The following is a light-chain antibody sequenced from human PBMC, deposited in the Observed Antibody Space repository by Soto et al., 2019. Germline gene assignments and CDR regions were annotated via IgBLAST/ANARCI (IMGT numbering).Light chain of an antibody. V-gene: IGKV1-5*03. J-gene: IGKJ1*01. Sequence: IPLTPYTYTLFGSVGARVTIHWRASQTISSWLAWYQQKPGKAPKLLIYNASTLKSGVPSRFSGSGSGTEFTLTISSLQHDDFATYYCQHYNSYSEAFGQGTKVDIK. CDR3: QHYNSYSEA. CDR2: NAS. CDR1: QTISSW.